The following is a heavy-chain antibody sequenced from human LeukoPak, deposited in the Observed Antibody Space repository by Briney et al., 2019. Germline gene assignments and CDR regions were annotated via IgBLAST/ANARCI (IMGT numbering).Heavy chain of an antibody. J-gene: IGHJ4*02. V-gene: IGHV3-23*01. D-gene: IGHD2-15*01. CDR3: AKQLGYCSDGSCYFPY. CDR1: GFTFSSSA. CDR2: ISNNGGYT. Sequence: GGSLRLSCAASGFTFSSSAMSWVRQAPGKGLEWVSAISNNGGYTNYADSVQGRFTISRDNSKSTLCLQMNSLRAEDTAVYYCAKQLGYCSDGSCYFPYWGQGTLVTVSS.